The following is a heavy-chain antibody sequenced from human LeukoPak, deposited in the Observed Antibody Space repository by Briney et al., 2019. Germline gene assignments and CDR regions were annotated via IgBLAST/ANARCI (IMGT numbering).Heavy chain of an antibody. CDR2: INPSGGST. CDR3: ARVGYCSSTSCYAGEYFQH. D-gene: IGHD2-2*03. CDR1: GYTFTSYY. J-gene: IGHJ1*01. Sequence: ASVKVSCKASGYTFTSYYMHWVRQAPGQGLEWMGIINPSGGSTSCAQKFQGRVTMTRDTSTSTAYMELSSLRSEDTAVYYCARVGYCSSTSCYAGEYFQHWGQGTLVTVSS. V-gene: IGHV1-46*01.